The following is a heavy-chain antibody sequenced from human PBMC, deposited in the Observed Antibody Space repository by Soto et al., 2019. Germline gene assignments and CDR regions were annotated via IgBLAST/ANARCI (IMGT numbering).Heavy chain of an antibody. CDR2: INHSGST. Sequence: QVQLQQWGAGLLKPSETLSLTCAVYGGSFSAYYWTWVRQSPVKGLEWIGEINHSGSTNYNPSLESRVTISVDTSKNQFSLNLNSVTAADTAVYYCASLPESTTMTPHYWGQGTLVTVSS. J-gene: IGHJ4*02. CDR1: GGSFSAYY. CDR3: ASLPESTTMTPHY. D-gene: IGHD3-22*01. V-gene: IGHV4-34*01.